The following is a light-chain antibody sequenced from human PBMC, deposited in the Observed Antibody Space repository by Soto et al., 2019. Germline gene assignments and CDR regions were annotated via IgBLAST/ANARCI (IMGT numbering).Light chain of an antibody. CDR2: DAS. V-gene: IGKV3-11*01. CDR3: QQRSNWPIT. Sequence: EIVLTQSPATLSLSPGERATXSCRASQSVSSYLAWYQQKPGQAPRLLIYDASNRATGIPARFSGSGSGTDFTLTISSLEPEDFAVYYCQQRSNWPITFGQGTRLEIK. CDR1: QSVSSY. J-gene: IGKJ5*01.